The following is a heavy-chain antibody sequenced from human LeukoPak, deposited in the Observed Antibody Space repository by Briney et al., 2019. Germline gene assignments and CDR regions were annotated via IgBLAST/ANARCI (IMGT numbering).Heavy chain of an antibody. Sequence: GGSLRLSCAASGFAFSGYWMSWVRQAPGKGLEWVANIKQDGSEKYYVDSVRGRFTISRDNAKNSLYLQMDSLRAEDTAVHYCGREDTVRDYWGQGTLVTVSA. CDR3: GREDTVRDY. CDR2: IKQDGSEK. J-gene: IGHJ4*02. D-gene: IGHD4-17*01. CDR1: GFAFSGYW. V-gene: IGHV3-7*01.